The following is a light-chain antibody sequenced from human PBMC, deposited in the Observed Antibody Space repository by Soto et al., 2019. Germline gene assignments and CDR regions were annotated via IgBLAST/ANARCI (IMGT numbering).Light chain of an antibody. J-gene: IGKJ2*01. CDR3: QQFGSSLPHT. V-gene: IGKV3-20*01. CDR2: GAS. Sequence: EIVMTQSPGTLSLSPGERATISCRASQVIGSRYLAWYHQKSGQAPRLLIYGASSRATGIPDMFSGIGSGKEFTLNNSRMEREDFGGYYCQQFGSSLPHTFGQGTKVEIK. CDR1: QVIGSRY.